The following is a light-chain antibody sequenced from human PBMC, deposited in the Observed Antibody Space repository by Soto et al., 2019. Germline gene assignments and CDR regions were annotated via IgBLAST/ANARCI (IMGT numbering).Light chain of an antibody. CDR3: QQYNSYS. J-gene: IGKJ1*01. CDR2: HAS. Sequence: DIPMTQSRATLTASVGPRVTITCRASQSISNWLAWYQQRPGTAPKVLIYHASNLQSGVPSRFSGSGSGSEFTLTISSLQPDDFATYYCQQYNSYSFGQGTKVDIK. V-gene: IGKV1-5*01. CDR1: QSISNW.